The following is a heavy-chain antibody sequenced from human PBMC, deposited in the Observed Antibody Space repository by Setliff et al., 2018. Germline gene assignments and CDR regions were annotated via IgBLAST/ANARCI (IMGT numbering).Heavy chain of an antibody. Sequence: LGESLTISCKGSGYRFSSHWIGWVRQMPGKGLEWMGIIYPGDSDTRYSPSFQGQVTISADKSISTAYLQWSSLKASDTAMYYCASSSGSSSNDAFDIWGQGTTVTVSS. CDR1: GYRFSSHW. J-gene: IGHJ3*02. CDR3: ASSSGSSSNDAFDI. CDR2: IYPGDSDT. D-gene: IGHD1-26*01. V-gene: IGHV5-51*01.